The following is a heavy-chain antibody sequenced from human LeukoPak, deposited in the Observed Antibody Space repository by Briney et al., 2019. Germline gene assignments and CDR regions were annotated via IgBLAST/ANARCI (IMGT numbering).Heavy chain of an antibody. CDR1: GFTFSSYS. V-gene: IGHV3-48*01. CDR3: ARTGGAPVGSLYSGSYYLDY. CDR2: ISSSSSTI. Sequence: PGGLLRLSCAASGFTFSSYSMNWVRQAPGKGLEWVSYISSSSSTIYYADSVKGRFTISRDNAKNSLFLHMNSLRAEDTAVYYCARTGGAPVGSLYSGSYYLDYWGQGTLVTVSS. J-gene: IGHJ4*02. D-gene: IGHD1-26*01.